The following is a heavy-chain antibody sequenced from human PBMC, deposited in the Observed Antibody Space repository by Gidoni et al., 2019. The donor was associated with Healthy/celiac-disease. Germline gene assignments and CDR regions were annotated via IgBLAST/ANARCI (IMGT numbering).Heavy chain of an antibody. CDR1: GGSFSGYY. CDR3: ARGQYEQQLGDP. CDR2: INHSGST. J-gene: IGHJ5*02. Sequence: QVQLQQWGAGLLKPSETLSLTCAVYGGSFSGYYWSWIRQPPGKGLEWIGEINHSGSTNYNPSLESRVTISVDTSKNKFSLKLSSVTAADTAVYYCARGQYEQQLGDPWGQGTLVTVSS. D-gene: IGHD6-13*01. V-gene: IGHV4-34*01.